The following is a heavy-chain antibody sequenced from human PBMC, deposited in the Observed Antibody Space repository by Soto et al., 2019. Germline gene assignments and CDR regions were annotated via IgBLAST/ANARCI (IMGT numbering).Heavy chain of an antibody. CDR3: ARDYHTNAYYYYGMDV. CDR2: ISSSSSYI. J-gene: IGHJ6*02. Sequence: AGGSLRLSCAASGFTFSSYSMNWVRQAPGKGLEWVSSISSSSSYIYYADSVKGRFTISRDNSKNTLYLQMNSLRAEDTAVYYCARDYHTNAYYYYGMDVWGQGTTVTVS. CDR1: GFTFSSYS. V-gene: IGHV3-21*04.